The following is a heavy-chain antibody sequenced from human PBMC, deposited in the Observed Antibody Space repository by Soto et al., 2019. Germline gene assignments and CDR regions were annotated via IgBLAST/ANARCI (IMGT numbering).Heavy chain of an antibody. CDR2: ISGSGGST. Sequence: GSLRLSCAASGFTFSSYAMSWVRQAPGKGLEWVSAISGSGGSTYYADSVKGRFTISRDNSKNTLYLQMNSLRAEDTAVYYCAKGLPDCSGGSCYSGTLGYFDYWGQGTLVTVSS. V-gene: IGHV3-23*01. CDR1: GFTFSSYA. J-gene: IGHJ4*02. CDR3: AKGLPDCSGGSCYSGTLGYFDY. D-gene: IGHD2-15*01.